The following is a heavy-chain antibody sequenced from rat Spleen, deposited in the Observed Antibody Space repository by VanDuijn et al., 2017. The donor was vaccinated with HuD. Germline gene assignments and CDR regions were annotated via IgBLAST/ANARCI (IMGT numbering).Heavy chain of an antibody. J-gene: IGHJ2*01. V-gene: IGHV5-31*01. CDR1: GFTFNNYW. Sequence: EVQLVESGGGLVQPGRSLKLSCVASGFTFNNYWMTWIRQAPGKGLEWVASITNTGDSTYYPDSVKGRFTISRDNAKSTLYLQMDSLRSEDTATYYCARQITTRDYFDYWGQGVMVTVSS. CDR2: ITNTGDST. CDR3: ARQITTRDYFDY. D-gene: IGHD1-10*01.